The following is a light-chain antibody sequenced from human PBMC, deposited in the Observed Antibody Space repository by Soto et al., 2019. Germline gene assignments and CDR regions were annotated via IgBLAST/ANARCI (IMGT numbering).Light chain of an antibody. J-gene: IGLJ3*02. V-gene: IGLV2-14*01. Sequence: QSVLTQPASVSGSPGQSITISCTGTSSDVGGYNSVCWHQQHPGKAPKLMLYEVSNRPSGFSDRFSASKSGNTASLTISGLLADDEADYYCSSFTRYNTWWFGGVTKVTVL. CDR3: SSFTRYNTWW. CDR1: SSDVGGYNS. CDR2: EVS.